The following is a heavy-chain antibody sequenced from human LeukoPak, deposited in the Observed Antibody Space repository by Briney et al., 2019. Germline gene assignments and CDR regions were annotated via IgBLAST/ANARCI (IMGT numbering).Heavy chain of an antibody. V-gene: IGHV3-23*01. D-gene: IGHD3-10*01. CDR1: GFTFSSYA. CDR2: ISGSGGST. Sequence: GGSLRLSCAASGFTFSSYAMSWVRQAPGKGLEWVSAISGSGGSTYYADSVKGRFTISRDNSKNTLYLQMNSLRAEDTAVYYCAKGAKPLITMVRGVVFDYWGQGTLVTVSS. CDR3: AKGAKPLITMVRGVVFDY. J-gene: IGHJ4*02.